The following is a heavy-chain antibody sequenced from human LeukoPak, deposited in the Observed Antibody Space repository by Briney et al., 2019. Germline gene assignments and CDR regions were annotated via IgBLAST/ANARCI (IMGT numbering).Heavy chain of an antibody. D-gene: IGHD2-2*02. J-gene: IGHJ4*02. CDR3: ARTLGYCSSTSCYTEYYFDY. V-gene: IGHV7-4-1*02. CDR2: INTNTGNP. Sequence: ASVKVSCKASGYTFTGYYMHWVRQAPGQGLEWMGWINTNTGNPTYAQGFTGRFVFSLDTSVSTAYLQISSLKAEDTAVYYCARTLGYCSSTSCYTEYYFDYWGQGTLVTVSS. CDR1: GYTFTGYY.